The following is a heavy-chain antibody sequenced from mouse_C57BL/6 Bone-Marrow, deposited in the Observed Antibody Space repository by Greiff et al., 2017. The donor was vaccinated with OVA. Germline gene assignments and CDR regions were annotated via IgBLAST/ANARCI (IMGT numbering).Heavy chain of an antibody. Sequence: VQLQQSGPELVRPGASVKISCKAPGYTFTSHWMQWVRQRPGQGLEWIGEIFPGSGSTYYNEKFKGKATLTVDTSSSTAYMQLSSLTSEDSAVYVCARSYGSRWRFFDYWGQGTTLTVSS. CDR2: IFPGSGST. V-gene: IGHV1-56*01. CDR3: ARSYGSRWRFFDY. CDR1: GYTFTSHW. D-gene: IGHD1-1*01. J-gene: IGHJ2*01.